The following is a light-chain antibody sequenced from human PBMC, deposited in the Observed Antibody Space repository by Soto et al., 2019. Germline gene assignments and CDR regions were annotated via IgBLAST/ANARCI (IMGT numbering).Light chain of an antibody. V-gene: IGKV3-20*01. Sequence: EIVLTQFPGALSLSPGERVTLSCRASQTVSNTYLAWYQQKSGQAPKFLIYGASNRATGIPDRFSGSGSGTDVTLTISRLEPEDFAVYYGQQYGALPLTFGGGTKVENK. CDR2: GAS. CDR3: QQYGALPLT. CDR1: QTVSNTY. J-gene: IGKJ4*01.